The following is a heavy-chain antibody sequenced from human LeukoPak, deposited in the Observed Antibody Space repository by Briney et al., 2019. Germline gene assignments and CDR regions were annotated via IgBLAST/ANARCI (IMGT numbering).Heavy chain of an antibody. Sequence: SETLSLTCTVSGGSMFSYYWNWIRQPPGKGLEWIGYIYSSGITNYSPSLRSRGTISVATSRNQFSLRLTSVTAADTAIYYCARRAYYDSSGYHPTSGYFDLWGRGALVTVSS. CDR1: GGSMFSYY. CDR3: ARRAYYDSSGYHPTSGYFDL. D-gene: IGHD3-22*01. V-gene: IGHV4-4*08. J-gene: IGHJ2*01. CDR2: IYSSGIT.